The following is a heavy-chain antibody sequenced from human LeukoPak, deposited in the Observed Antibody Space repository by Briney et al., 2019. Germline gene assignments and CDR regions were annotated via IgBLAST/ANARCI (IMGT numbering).Heavy chain of an antibody. CDR2: IYYSGST. D-gene: IGHD4-17*01. CDR1: GGSISSYY. Sequence: SETLSLTCTVSGGSISSYYWSWIRQPPGKGLEWIGYIYYSGSTNYNPSLKSRVTISVDTSKNQFSLKLSSVTAADTAVYYCAREASNGDFFDYWGQGTLVTVSS. V-gene: IGHV4-59*01. J-gene: IGHJ4*02. CDR3: AREASNGDFFDY.